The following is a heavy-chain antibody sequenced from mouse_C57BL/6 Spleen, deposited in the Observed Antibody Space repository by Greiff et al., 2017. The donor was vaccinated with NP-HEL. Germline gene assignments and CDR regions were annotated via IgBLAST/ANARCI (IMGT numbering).Heavy chain of an antibody. V-gene: IGHV1-72*01. CDR1: GYTFTSYW. CDR2: IDPNSGGT. J-gene: IGHJ4*01. Sequence: VQLQQPGAELVKPGASVKLSCKASGYTFTSYWMHWVKQRPGRGLEWIGRIDPNSGGTKYNEKFKSKAPLTVDTPSSTAYMQLSSLTSEDSAVYYCARAGLGGDYYAMDYWGQGTSVTVSS. CDR3: ARAGLGGDYYAMDY. D-gene: IGHD4-1*01.